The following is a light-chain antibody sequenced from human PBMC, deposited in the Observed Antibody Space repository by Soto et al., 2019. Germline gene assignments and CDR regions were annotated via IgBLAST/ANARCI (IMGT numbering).Light chain of an antibody. J-gene: IGLJ2*01. V-gene: IGLV2-14*01. Sequence: SVLTQPASVSGSPGQSITISCTGTSSDVGGYNYVSWYQQHPGKAPKLMIYDVSNRRSGVSNRFSGSKSGNTASLTISGLQAEDEADYYCSSYTSSSTLDVVFGGGTKLTVL. CDR3: SSYTSSSTLDVV. CDR2: DVS. CDR1: SSDVGGYNY.